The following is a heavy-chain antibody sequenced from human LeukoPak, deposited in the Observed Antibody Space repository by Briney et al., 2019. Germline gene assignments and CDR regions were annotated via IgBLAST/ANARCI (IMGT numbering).Heavy chain of an antibody. D-gene: IGHD6-13*01. CDR1: GFTFSSYS. CDR3: AKDLHSSSWYYFDY. V-gene: IGHV3-9*01. CDR2: ISWNSGSI. Sequence: GGSLRLSCAASGFTFSSYSMNWVRQAPGKGLEWVSGISWNSGSIGYADSVKGRFTISRDNAKNSLYLQMNSLRAEDTALYYCAKDLHSSSWYYFDYWGQGTLVTVSS. J-gene: IGHJ4*02.